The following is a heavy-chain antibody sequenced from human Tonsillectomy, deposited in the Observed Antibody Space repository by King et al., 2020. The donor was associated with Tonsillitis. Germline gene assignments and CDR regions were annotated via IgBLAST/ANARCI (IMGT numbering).Heavy chain of an antibody. Sequence: QLVQSGGGVVQPGGSLRLSCAASGFTFNNYGMHWVRQAPGKGPEWVAFIRSDGSNKFYADSVKGRFAISRDNSKNTLFLQMNSLRAEDTALYYCAKGGDGFGYWGQGTLVIVSS. D-gene: IGHD5-24*01. CDR3: AKGGDGFGY. V-gene: IGHV3-30*02. J-gene: IGHJ4*02. CDR2: IRSDGSNK. CDR1: GFTFNNYG.